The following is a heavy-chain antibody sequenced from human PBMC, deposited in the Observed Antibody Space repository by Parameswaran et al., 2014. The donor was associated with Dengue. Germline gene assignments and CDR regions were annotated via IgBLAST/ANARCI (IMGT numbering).Heavy chain of an antibody. CDR3: ARIKGPFDP. Sequence: WIRQPPGKGLEWIGEINHSGSTNYNPSLKSRVTISVDTSKNQFSLKLSSVTAADTAVYYCARIKGPFDPWGQGTLVTVSS. CDR2: INHSGST. V-gene: IGHV4-34*01. J-gene: IGHJ5*02.